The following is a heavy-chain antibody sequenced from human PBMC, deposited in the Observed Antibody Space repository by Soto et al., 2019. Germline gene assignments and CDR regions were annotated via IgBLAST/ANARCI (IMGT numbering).Heavy chain of an antibody. CDR2: ISGSGGHI. CDR3: AKSHRGARAPFDY. Sequence: EVQLMESGGALVQPGGSLRLSCVASGFSFSSHSVTWVRQAPGKGPEWVSTISGSGGHIYYVDSVKGRFTISRDNSKNTLYLQMNSLGAADTALYYCAKSHRGARAPFDYWGQGTLVTVSS. CDR1: GFSFSSHS. D-gene: IGHD1-26*01. J-gene: IGHJ4*02. V-gene: IGHV3-23*01.